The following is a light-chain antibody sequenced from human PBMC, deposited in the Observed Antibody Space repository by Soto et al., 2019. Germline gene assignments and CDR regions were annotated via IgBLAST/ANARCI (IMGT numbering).Light chain of an antibody. CDR2: GDN. J-gene: IGLJ1*01. V-gene: IGLV1-44*01. CDR3: AAWDDSLKGYV. Sequence: QSVLTQPPSASETPRRRVTISCSGSSSNIGSKTVNWYQHLPEAAPRLLIFGDNQRPSGLPDRFSGSKSGTSASLAISGLQSEDEGYYGCAAWDDSLKGYVFGTGTKVTVL. CDR1: SSNIGSKT.